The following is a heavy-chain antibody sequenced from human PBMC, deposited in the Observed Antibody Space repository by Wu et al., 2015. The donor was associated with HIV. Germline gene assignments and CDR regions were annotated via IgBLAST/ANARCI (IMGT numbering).Heavy chain of an antibody. V-gene: IGHV1-2*02. Sequence: QVLLVQSGAEVRKPGASVKVSCKASGYTFTGYYMHWLRQAPGQGLEWMGWINPNSGGTNFAQKFQGRVTMTRDTSISTAYMELRRLTSDDLAVYYCVRRQNWNLNNYHFDYWGQGTLVTVSS. CDR1: GYTFTGYY. CDR2: INPNSGGT. D-gene: IGHD1-1*01. CDR3: VRRQNWNLNNYHFDY. J-gene: IGHJ4*02.